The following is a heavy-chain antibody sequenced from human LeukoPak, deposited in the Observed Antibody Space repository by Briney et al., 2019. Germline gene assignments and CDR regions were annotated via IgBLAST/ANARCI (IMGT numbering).Heavy chain of an antibody. J-gene: IGHJ4*02. CDR3: AKDQGSYRLFDY. V-gene: IGHV3-23*01. D-gene: IGHD4-11*01. CDR1: GFTFSSSA. Sequence: PGGSLRLSCAASGFTFSSSAMSWVRQSPGKGLDWVSSISSNGGTTYIADSVKGRFTISRDNSKNTLYLQMNNLRAEDTAVYYCAKDQGSYRLFDYWGQGTLVTVSS. CDR2: ISSNGGTT.